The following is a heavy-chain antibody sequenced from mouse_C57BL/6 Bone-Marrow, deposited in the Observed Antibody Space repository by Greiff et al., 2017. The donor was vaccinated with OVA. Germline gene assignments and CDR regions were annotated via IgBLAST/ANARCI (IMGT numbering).Heavy chain of an antibody. Sequence: VQLQQPGAELVRPGSSVKLSCKASGYTFTSYWMHWVKQRPIQGLEWIGNIDPSDSETHYNQKFKDKATLTVDKSSSTAYMQLSSLPSEDSAVYYCARDYYYGDYYAMDYWGQGTSVTVSS. CDR1: GYTFTSYW. CDR2: IDPSDSET. D-gene: IGHD1-1*01. V-gene: IGHV1-52*01. J-gene: IGHJ4*01. CDR3: ARDYYYGDYYAMDY.